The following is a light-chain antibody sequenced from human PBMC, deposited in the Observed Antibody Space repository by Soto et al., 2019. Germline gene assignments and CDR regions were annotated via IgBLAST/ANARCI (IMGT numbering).Light chain of an antibody. V-gene: IGKV1-9*01. CDR3: QQLKSYPPT. Sequence: DLQLTQSPSVLSASIGDRVTITCRASQGIGSDLAWYQQKPGKVPKLLIYGAFILQSGVPSRFSGSGSGAEFTLTISSLQPEDFATYYCQQLKSYPPTFGGGTKVEI. J-gene: IGKJ4*01. CDR1: QGIGSD. CDR2: GAF.